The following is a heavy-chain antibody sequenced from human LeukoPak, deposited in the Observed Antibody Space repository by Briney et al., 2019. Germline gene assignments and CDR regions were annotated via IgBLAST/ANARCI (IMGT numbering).Heavy chain of an antibody. J-gene: IGHJ4*01. Sequence: ASVKVSCKVSGYTFTGYYLHWLRQASGQGLEWMGRINPSSGDTNYAQKFQGRVTMTRDTSINTASMALSSLRSDDTAVYYCARGPSGSDYWGHGTLVTVSS. CDR3: ARGPSGSDY. CDR2: INPSSGDT. D-gene: IGHD3-10*01. V-gene: IGHV1-2*06. CDR1: GYTFTGYY.